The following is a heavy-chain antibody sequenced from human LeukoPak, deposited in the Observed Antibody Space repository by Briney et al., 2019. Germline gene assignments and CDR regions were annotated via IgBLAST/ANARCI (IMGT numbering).Heavy chain of an antibody. CDR1: GFTFSSYA. CDR3: AKVQRGYSYGSSDY. CDR2: ISSSGGST. J-gene: IGHJ4*02. Sequence: GGSLRLSCAASGFTFSSYAMGWVRQAPGKGLEWVSAISSSGGSTYYADSVKGRFTISRDNYKNTLYLQMNSLRAEDTAVYYCAKVQRGYSYGSSDYWGQGTLVTVSS. V-gene: IGHV3-23*01. D-gene: IGHD5-18*01.